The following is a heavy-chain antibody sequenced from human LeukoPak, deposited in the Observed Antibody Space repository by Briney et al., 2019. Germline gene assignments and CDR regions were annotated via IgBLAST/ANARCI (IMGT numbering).Heavy chain of an antibody. CDR2: VYYSGST. CDR1: VASITDVNYY. D-gene: IGHD7-27*01. CDR3: AKGGDWGYYYYMDV. Sequence: SETLSLTCTVSVASITDVNYYWARIRQPPGKGLEWIASVYYSGSTYYSPFFRGRVTISVETSKSQFSLRLTSVTAADTAIYFCAKGGDWGYYYYMDVWGKGTTVTVSS. J-gene: IGHJ6*03. V-gene: IGHV4-39*01.